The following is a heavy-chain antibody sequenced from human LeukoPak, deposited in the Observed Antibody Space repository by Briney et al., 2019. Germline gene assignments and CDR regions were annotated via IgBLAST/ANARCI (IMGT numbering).Heavy chain of an antibody. V-gene: IGHV1-46*01. J-gene: IGHJ5*02. Sequence: GASVKVSCKASGYTFTSYYMHWVRQAPGQGLEWMGIINPSGGSTSYAQKFQGRVTMTRDTSTSTVYMELSSLRSEDTAVYYSARAPAGQLVGGHWFDPWGQGTLVTVSS. CDR3: ARAPAGQLVGGHWFDP. CDR1: GYTFTSYY. D-gene: IGHD6-6*01. CDR2: INPSGGST.